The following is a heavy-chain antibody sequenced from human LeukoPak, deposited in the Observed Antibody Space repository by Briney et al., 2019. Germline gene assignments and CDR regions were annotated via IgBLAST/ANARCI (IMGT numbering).Heavy chain of an antibody. CDR1: GGSISSSSYY. D-gene: IGHD3-3*01. CDR3: YLKQLLRFRFH. V-gene: IGHV4-39*01. CDR2: IYYSGST. J-gene: IGHJ4*02. Sequence: SETLSLTCTVSGGSISSSSYYWGWIRQPPGKGLEWIGSIYYSGSTYYNPSLKSRVTISVDTSKNQFSLKLSSVTAADTAVYYCYLKQLLRFRFHWGQGTLVTVSS.